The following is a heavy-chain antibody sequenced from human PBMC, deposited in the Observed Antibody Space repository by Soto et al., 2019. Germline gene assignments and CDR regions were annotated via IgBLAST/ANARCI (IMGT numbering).Heavy chain of an antibody. CDR1: GFTFSSYG. Sequence: GGSLRLSCAASGFTFSSYGMHWVRQAPGKGLEWVAVISYDGSNKYYADSVKGRFTISRDNSKNTLYLQMNSLRAEDTAVYYCAKEIPGYYEDSVSGYFDYWGQGTLVTVSS. V-gene: IGHV3-30*18. CDR2: ISYDGSNK. D-gene: IGHD3-3*01. J-gene: IGHJ4*02. CDR3: AKEIPGYYEDSVSGYFDY.